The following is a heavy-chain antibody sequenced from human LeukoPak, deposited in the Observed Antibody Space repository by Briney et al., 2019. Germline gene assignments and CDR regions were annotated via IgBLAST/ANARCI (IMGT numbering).Heavy chain of an antibody. V-gene: IGHV3-30*02. J-gene: IGHJ6*04. CDR2: IRYDGNNK. CDR3: AELGITMTGGV. Sequence: GGSLRLSCGVSGFSFSNFGMQWVRQAPGKGLEGVSYIRYDGNNKYYADSVKGRFTISRDNSKNTLYLQLNSLRAEDTAVYHCAELGITMTGGVWGKGTTVTISS. D-gene: IGHD3-10*02. CDR1: GFSFSNFG.